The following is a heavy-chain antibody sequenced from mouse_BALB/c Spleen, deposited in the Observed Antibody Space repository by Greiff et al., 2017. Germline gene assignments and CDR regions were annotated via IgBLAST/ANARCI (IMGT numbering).Heavy chain of an antibody. D-gene: IGHD2-2*01. Sequence: EVMLVESGGDLVKPGGSLKLSCAASGFTFSSYGMSWVRQTPDKRLEWVATISSGGSYTYYPDSVKGRFTISRDNAKNTLYLQMSSLKSEDTAMYYCAREGGYDDFYYAMDYWGQGTSGTVSS. CDR1: GFTFSSYG. CDR2: ISSGGSYT. CDR3: AREGGYDDFYYAMDY. V-gene: IGHV5-6*01. J-gene: IGHJ4*01.